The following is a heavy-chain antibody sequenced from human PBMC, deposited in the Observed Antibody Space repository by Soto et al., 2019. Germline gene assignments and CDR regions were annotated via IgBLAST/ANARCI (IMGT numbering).Heavy chain of an antibody. CDR1: GFTVTSNY. Sequence: EVQLVESGGGLIQPGGSLRLSCAASGFTVTSNYMSWVRQAPGKGLEWVSLIYSGGSTYYADSVKGRFTISRDNSKNTLYLQMNSLRAEDTAVYYCAREDYYYYNGMDVWGQGTTVTVSS. J-gene: IGHJ6*02. CDR3: AREDYYYYNGMDV. CDR2: IYSGGST. V-gene: IGHV3-53*01.